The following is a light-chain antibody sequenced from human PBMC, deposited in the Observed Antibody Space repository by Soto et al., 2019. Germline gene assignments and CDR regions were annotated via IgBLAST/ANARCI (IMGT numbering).Light chain of an antibody. V-gene: IGKV1-5*03. CDR3: QQYNSYS. Sequence: DIQRTQSPSTLSGSVGDRVTITCRASQTISSWLAWYQQKPGKAPKLLIYKASTLKSGVPSRFSGSGSGTEFTLTISSLQPDDFATYYCQQYNSYSFGQGTKVDI. CDR1: QTISSW. CDR2: KAS. J-gene: IGKJ1*01.